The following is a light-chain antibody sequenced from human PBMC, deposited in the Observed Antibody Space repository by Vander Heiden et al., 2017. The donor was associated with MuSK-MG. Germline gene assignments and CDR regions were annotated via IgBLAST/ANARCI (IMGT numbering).Light chain of an antibody. V-gene: IGKV3-11*01. CDR3: QQRSNWLPIT. CDR2: DAS. CDR1: QSVSSY. Sequence: DIVFTHSPATLPSSPVARATLSCRASQSVSSYLAWYQQKPGQAPRLLIYDASNRATGIPARFSGSGSGTDFTLTISSLEPEDFAVYYCQQRSNWLPITFGQGTRLEIK. J-gene: IGKJ5*01.